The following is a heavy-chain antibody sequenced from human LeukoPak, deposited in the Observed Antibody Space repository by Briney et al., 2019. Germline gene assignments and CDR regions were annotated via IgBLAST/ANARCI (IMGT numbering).Heavy chain of an antibody. CDR3: ARVPDAGWFDP. V-gene: IGHV4-59*01. Sequence: PSETLSLTCTVSGGSISSYYWSWIRQPPGKGLEWIGYIYYSGSTNYNPSLKSRVTISVDTSKNQFSLKLNSVTAADTAVYYCARVPDAGWFDPWGQGTLVTVSA. CDR2: IYYSGST. J-gene: IGHJ5*02. CDR1: GGSISSYY.